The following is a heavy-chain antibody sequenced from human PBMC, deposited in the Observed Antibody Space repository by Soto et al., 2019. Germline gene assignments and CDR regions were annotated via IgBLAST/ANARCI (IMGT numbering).Heavy chain of an antibody. J-gene: IGHJ5*02. CDR3: VRGGSNYAS. CDR1: GFTFSDSW. V-gene: IGHV3-7*01. D-gene: IGHD4-4*01. Sequence: EVQLVESGGGLVQPGGSLRLSCTASGFTFSDSWMTWVRQAPGKGLEWVARIKPDESEKKYADSVKGRFSISRDNAKNSMYLQMDSLRGEDTAVYYCVRGGSNYASWGQGTLVX. CDR2: IKPDESEK.